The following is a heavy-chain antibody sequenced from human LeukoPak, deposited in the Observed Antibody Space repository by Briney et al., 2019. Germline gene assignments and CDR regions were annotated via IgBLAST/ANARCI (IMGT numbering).Heavy chain of an antibody. V-gene: IGHV4-30-2*01. CDR1: GGSISSGGYS. D-gene: IGHD1-26*01. Sequence: PSETLSLTCAVSGGSISSGGYSWSWIRQPPGKGLEWIGYIYHSGSTYYNPSLKSRVTISVDRSKNQFSLKLSSVTAADTAVYYCARDSSVGATTPFDYWAREPWSPSPQ. J-gene: IGHJ4*02. CDR2: IYHSGST. CDR3: ARDSSVGATTPFDY.